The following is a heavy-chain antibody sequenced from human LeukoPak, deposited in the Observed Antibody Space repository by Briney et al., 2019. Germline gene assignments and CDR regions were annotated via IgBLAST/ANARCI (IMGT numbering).Heavy chain of an antibody. D-gene: IGHD4-23*01. CDR2: INPSGGST. J-gene: IGHJ4*02. CDR1: GYTFTSYY. CDR3: ARVAEVDHDYGGNSFGY. Sequence: ASVKVSCKASGYTFTSYYMHWVRQAPGQGLEWMGIINPSGGSTNYAQKFQGRVTMTRDTSTSTVYMELSSLRSEDTAVYYCARVAEVDHDYGGNSFGYWAREPWSPSPQ. V-gene: IGHV1-46*01.